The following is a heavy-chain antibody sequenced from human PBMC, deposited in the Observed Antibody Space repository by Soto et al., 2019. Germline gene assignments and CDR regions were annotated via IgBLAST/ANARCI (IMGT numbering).Heavy chain of an antibody. V-gene: IGHV4-39*01. CDR2: IYYSRST. J-gene: IGHJ6*02. CDR3: ASLVYCSGGSCYLNYCCYGMDV. Sequence: SETLSLTCTVSGGSISSCSYYWGWIRQGPGKGLEGIGSIYYSRSTYYNPSLKSRVTISVDTSKNQFSLKLSSVTAADTAVYYCASLVYCSGGSCYLNYCCYGMDVWGQETTVTVSS. CDR1: GGSISSCSYY. D-gene: IGHD2-15*01.